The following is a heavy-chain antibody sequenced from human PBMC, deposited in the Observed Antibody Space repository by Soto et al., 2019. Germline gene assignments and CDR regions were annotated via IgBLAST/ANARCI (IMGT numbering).Heavy chain of an antibody. D-gene: IGHD3-10*01. J-gene: IGHJ6*02. CDR3: AAELGFGKLSVV. CDR2: IIPLFGTT. CDR1: GDTFKNCV. V-gene: IGHV1-69*01. Sequence: QVQVVQSGVEVRRPGSSVKVSCKASGDTFKNCVISWVRQAPGQGLEWMWGIIPLFGTTDFAQRFQGRLTITTDESTTTAYMELSRLRSEDTATYYCAAELGFGKLSVVWGQGTKVIVSS.